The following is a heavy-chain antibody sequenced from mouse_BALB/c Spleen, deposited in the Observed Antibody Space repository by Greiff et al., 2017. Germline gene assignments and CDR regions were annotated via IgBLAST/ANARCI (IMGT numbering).Heavy chain of an antibody. CDR2: ISSGGSYT. D-gene: IGHD1-1*01. Sequence: EVQGVESGGGLVKPGGSLKLSCAASGFTFSSYAMSWVRQSPEKRLEWVAEISSGGSYTYYPDTVTGRFTISRDNAKNTLYLEMSSLRSEDTAMYYCARVRRSMDYWGQGTSVTVSS. CDR1: GFTFSSYA. J-gene: IGHJ4*01. CDR3: ARVRRSMDY. V-gene: IGHV5-9-4*01.